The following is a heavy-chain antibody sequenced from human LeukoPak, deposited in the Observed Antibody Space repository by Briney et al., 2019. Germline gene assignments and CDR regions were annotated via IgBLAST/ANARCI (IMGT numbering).Heavy chain of an antibody. D-gene: IGHD6-25*01. V-gene: IGHV1-2*02. CDR3: ARLIAVAAIECGSAA. CDR1: LYTSTGHY. CDR2: INPKSGVT. Sequence: ASVKVSCKAFLYTSTGHYMQCVRHAPGQGLEWMGWINPKSGVTNYAQNFQGRVTMTRDTSITTAYMELSRLTSDDTAVYYCARLIAVAAIECGSAAWGQGTLVTVSS. J-gene: IGHJ5*02.